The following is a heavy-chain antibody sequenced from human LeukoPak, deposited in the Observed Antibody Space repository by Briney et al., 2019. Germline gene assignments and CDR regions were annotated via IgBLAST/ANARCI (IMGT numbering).Heavy chain of an antibody. J-gene: IGHJ5*02. CDR3: ARDLGGWCLINWFDP. V-gene: IGHV1-18*01. D-gene: IGHD6-19*01. Sequence: ASVKVSCKASGYTFSSYGINWVRQAPGQGLQWMGWISTFNGNTNYAQKFQGRVAMTTDKSTSTAYMELRSLRSDDTAVYYCARDLGGWCLINWFDPWGQGTLVTVSS. CDR1: GYTFSSYG. CDR2: ISTFNGNT.